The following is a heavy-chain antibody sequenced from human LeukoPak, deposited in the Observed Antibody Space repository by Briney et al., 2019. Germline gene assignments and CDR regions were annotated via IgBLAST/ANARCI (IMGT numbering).Heavy chain of an antibody. J-gene: IGHJ4*02. CDR2: LFDSGNT. CDR1: GGSISSRSYY. V-gene: IGHV4-39*07. Sequence: SETLSLTCIVSGGSISSRSYYWDWIRQPPGKGLEWIGNLFDSGNTHYNPSLRSRLTMSVDTSKNQFSLKLSSVTAADTAVYYCARIGHEDYYFDYWGQGTLVTVSS. CDR3: ARIGHEDYYFDY.